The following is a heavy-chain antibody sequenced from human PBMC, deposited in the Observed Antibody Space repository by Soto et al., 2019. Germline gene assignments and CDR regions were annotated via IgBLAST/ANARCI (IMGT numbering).Heavy chain of an antibody. Sequence: QVQLVQSGAEEKKPGASVKVSCKASGYTFTSYDMHWVRQAPGQRLEWMGWINADNGNTKYSQKFQGRVTVTRDTAASKAYMALSSLRSEDTAVYYCASDKITGILDYWGQGTLVTVSS. J-gene: IGHJ4*02. CDR2: INADNGNT. CDR3: ASDKITGILDY. V-gene: IGHV1-3*05. CDR1: GYTFTSYD. D-gene: IGHD1-20*01.